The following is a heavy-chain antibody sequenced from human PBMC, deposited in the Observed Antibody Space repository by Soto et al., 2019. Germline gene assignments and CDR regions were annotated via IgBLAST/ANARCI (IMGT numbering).Heavy chain of an antibody. V-gene: IGHV4-30-2*01. J-gene: IGHJ3*02. Sequence: PSETLSLTCAVSGGSISSGGYSWSWIRQPPGKGLEWIGYIYHSGSTYYNPSLKSRVTISVDTSKNQFPLKLSSVTAADTVVYYCARPSLEKRGELEGAFDIWGQGTMVTVSS. CDR1: GGSISSGGYS. CDR2: IYHSGST. D-gene: IGHD1-7*01. CDR3: ARPSLEKRGELEGAFDI.